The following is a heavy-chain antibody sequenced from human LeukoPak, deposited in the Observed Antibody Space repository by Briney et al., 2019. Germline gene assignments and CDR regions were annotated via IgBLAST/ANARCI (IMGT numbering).Heavy chain of an antibody. CDR3: TYARAFDY. CDR1: GGSFSGYY. Sequence: SETLSLTCAVYGGSFSGYYWSWIPQPPGKGLEWIGEINHSGSTNYNPSLKSRVTISVDTSKNQFSLKLSSVTAADTAVYYCTYARAFDYWGQGTLVTASS. V-gene: IGHV4-34*03. CDR2: INHSGST. D-gene: IGHD4-17*01. J-gene: IGHJ4*02.